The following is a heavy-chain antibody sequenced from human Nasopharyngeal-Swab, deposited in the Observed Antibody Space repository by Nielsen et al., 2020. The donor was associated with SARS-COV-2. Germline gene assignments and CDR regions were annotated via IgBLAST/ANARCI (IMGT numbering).Heavy chain of an antibody. CDR3: ARDQEGRYYDFWSGFFDY. V-gene: IGHV3-30*04. CDR1: GFDFRAYA. CDR2: ISFNSNNE. J-gene: IGHJ4*02. Sequence: GGSLRLSCKVSGFDFRAYAIHWVRQTPGKVLEWVALISFNSNNEHYADSVKGRFSISRDNSKNTLTLQMNSLRAGDSAVYYCARDQEGRYYDFWSGFFDYWGQGTLVTVSS. D-gene: IGHD3-3*01.